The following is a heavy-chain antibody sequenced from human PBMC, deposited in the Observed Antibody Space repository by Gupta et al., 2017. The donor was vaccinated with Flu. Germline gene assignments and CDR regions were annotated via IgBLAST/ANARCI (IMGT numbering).Heavy chain of an antibody. V-gene: IGHV3-48*02. J-gene: IGHJ6*02. CDR2: ISSSSSTI. D-gene: IGHD3-22*01. Sequence: EVQLVESGGGLVQPGGSLRLSCAASGFTFSSYSMNWVRQAPGKGLEWFSYISSSSSTIYYADSVKGRFTISRDNAKNSLYLQMNSLRDEDTAVYYCARDSSGYYPYYYYGMDVWGQGTTVTVSS. CDR1: GFTFSSYS. CDR3: ARDSSGYYPYYYYGMDV.